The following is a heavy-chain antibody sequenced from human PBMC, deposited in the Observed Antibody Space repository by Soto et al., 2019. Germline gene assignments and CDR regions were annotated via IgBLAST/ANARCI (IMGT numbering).Heavy chain of an antibody. V-gene: IGHV1-2*04. J-gene: IGHJ4*02. CDR3: ARDRGCSGGSCRIFDY. Sequence: QVQLVQSGAEVKKPGASVKVSCKASGYTFTGYYMHWVRQAPGQGLEWMGWINPNSGGTNYAQKFQGWVTMTRDTSISTAYMELSRLRSDDTAVYYCARDRGCSGGSCRIFDYCGQGTLVTVSS. D-gene: IGHD2-15*01. CDR2: INPNSGGT. CDR1: GYTFTGYY.